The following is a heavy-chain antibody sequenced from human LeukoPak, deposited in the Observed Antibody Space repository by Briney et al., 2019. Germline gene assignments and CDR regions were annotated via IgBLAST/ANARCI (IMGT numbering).Heavy chain of an antibody. CDR3: AKVGYSGSYYDY. Sequence: GGSLRLSCAASGFTFSSYGMSWVHQAPGKGLEWVSAISGSGGSTYYADSVKGRFTISRDNSKNTLYLQMNSLRAEDTAVYYCAKVGYSGSYYDYWGQGTLVTVSS. J-gene: IGHJ4*02. V-gene: IGHV3-23*01. D-gene: IGHD1-26*01. CDR1: GFTFSSYG. CDR2: ISGSGGST.